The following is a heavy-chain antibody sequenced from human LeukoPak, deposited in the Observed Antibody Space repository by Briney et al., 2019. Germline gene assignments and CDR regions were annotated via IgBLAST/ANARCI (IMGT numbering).Heavy chain of an antibody. CDR3: ARGLSGHDYDDY. D-gene: IGHD5-12*01. Sequence: SETLSLTCTVSGGSISSYYWSWIRQPPGKGLEWIGYIYYSGSTNYNPSLKSRVTISVDMSKNQISLKLSSVTAADTAVYYCARGLSGHDYDDYWGQGTLVTVSS. V-gene: IGHV4-59*08. CDR2: IYYSGST. J-gene: IGHJ4*02. CDR1: GGSISSYY.